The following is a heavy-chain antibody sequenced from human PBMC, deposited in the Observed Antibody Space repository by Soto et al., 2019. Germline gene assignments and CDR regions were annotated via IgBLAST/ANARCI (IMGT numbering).Heavy chain of an antibody. V-gene: IGHV1-69*06. CDR3: AREGRHSTSLIAGLDY. Sequence: SVKVSCKASGGTFSSYAISWVRQAPGQGLEWMGGIIPIFGTANYAQKFQGRVTITADRSTSTAYMELSSLRSEDTAVYYCAREGRHSTSLIAGLDYWGQGTLVTVSS. CDR1: GGTFSSYA. J-gene: IGHJ4*02. D-gene: IGHD6-13*01. CDR2: IIPIFGTA.